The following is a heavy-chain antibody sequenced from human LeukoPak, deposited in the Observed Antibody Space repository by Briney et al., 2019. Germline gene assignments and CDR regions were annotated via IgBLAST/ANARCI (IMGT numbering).Heavy chain of an antibody. J-gene: IGHJ5*02. V-gene: IGHV1-2*02. CDR1: GYTFTGYY. D-gene: IGHD3-9*01. Sequence: ASVKVSCKASGYTFTGYYMHWVRQAPGQGLEWMGWINPNSGGTNYAQKFQGRVTMTRDTCIGTAYMVLSRLRSDATAVYYCASGLGVGWLGTRQNWFDPWGQGTLVTVSS. CDR3: ASGLGVGWLGTRQNWFDP. CDR2: INPNSGGT.